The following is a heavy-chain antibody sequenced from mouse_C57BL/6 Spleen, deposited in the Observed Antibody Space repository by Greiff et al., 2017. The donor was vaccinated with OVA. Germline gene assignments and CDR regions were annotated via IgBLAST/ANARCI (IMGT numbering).Heavy chain of an antibody. CDR3: ARGGYDGYWYFDV. D-gene: IGHD2-3*01. CDR2: IYPSDSET. J-gene: IGHJ1*03. CDR1: GYTFTSYW. V-gene: IGHV1-61*01. Sequence: QVQLQHPGAELVRPGSSVKLSCKASGYTFTSYWMDWVKQRPGQGLEWIGNIYPSDSETHYNQKFKDKATLTVDKSSSTAYMQLSSLTSEDSAVYYCARGGYDGYWYFDVWGTGTTVTVSS.